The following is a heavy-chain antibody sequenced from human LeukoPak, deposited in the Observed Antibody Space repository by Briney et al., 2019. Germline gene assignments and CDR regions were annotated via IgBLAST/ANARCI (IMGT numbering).Heavy chain of an antibody. D-gene: IGHD6-13*01. V-gene: IGHV1-2*02. CDR3: ARVMGIAAAGTHDYYYGMDV. Sequence: ASVKVSCKASGYTSTGYYMHWVRQAPGQGLEWMGWINPNSGGTNYAQKFQGRVTMTRDTSISTAYMELSRLRSDDTAVYYCARVMGIAAAGTHDYYYGMDVWGQGTTVTVSS. CDR2: INPNSGGT. CDR1: GYTSTGYY. J-gene: IGHJ6*02.